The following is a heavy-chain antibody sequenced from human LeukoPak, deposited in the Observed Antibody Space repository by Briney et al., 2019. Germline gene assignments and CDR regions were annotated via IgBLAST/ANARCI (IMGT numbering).Heavy chain of an antibody. CDR1: TFTFSTYS. CDR2: ISTGGSDI. D-gene: IGHD6-13*01. J-gene: IGHJ6*02. Sequence: GDSLRLSCAASTFTFSTYSMNLVRQAPGRGLEWVSSISTGGSDIYYADSVKGRFTISRDNARNSLYLQMNGLRVEDTAVYYCARNAFASSWPNYYYGMDVWGQGTTVTVSS. CDR3: ARNAFASSWPNYYYGMDV. V-gene: IGHV3-21*06.